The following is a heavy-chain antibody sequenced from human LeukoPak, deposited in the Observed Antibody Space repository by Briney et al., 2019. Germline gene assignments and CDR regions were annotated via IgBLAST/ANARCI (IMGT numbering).Heavy chain of an antibody. D-gene: IGHD3-10*01. CDR2: IYHRGSA. CDR3: ARGGSYYTSGSYLGY. Sequence: PSQTLSLTCTVSGGSISSYYWSWIRQPPGKGLEWIGYIYHRGSANYNPSLKSRVAISLDTSKNQFSLKLTSVTAADTAVYYCARGGSYYTSGSYLGYWGQGTQVTVSS. V-gene: IGHV4-59*01. CDR1: GGSISSYY. J-gene: IGHJ4*02.